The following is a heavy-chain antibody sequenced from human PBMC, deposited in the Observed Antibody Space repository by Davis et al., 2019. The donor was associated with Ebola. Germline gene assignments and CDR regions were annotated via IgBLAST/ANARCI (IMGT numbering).Heavy chain of an antibody. CDR3: VRVPGYNWNDVTISDV. CDR2: LSGGGEST. Sequence: GESLKISCAASGFTFNNFAMTWVRQAPGKGPEWVSALSGGGESTSYADSVKGRFTISRDNSKNTLYLQMNNLRADDTAVYYCVRVPGYNWNDVTISDVWGQGTMVTVSS. J-gene: IGHJ3*01. CDR1: GFTFNNFA. V-gene: IGHV3-23*01. D-gene: IGHD1-1*01.